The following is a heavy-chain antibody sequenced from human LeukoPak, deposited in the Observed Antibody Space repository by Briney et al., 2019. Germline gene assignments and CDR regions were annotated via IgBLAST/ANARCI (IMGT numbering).Heavy chain of an antibody. D-gene: IGHD5-18*01. J-gene: IGHJ6*04. CDR2: IYSGGST. CDR1: GFTVSSNY. Sequence: GGSLRLSCAASGFTVSSNYMSWVRQAPGKGLEWVSVIYSGGSTYYADSVKGRFTISRDNSKNTLYLQMNSLRAEDTAVYYCARDIDTAMVTSRLDVWGKGTTVTVSS. CDR3: ARDIDTAMVTSRLDV. V-gene: IGHV3-53*01.